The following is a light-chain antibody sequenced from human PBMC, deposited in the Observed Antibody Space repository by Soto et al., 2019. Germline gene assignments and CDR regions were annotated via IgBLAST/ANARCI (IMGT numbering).Light chain of an antibody. V-gene: IGKV1-27*01. CDR1: QTIRNY. CDR3: QKYNSPSHT. CDR2: AAS. Sequence: DIQMTQSPSSLSASVGDRVTITCRASQTIRNYLAWYQQKPGTVPKLLISAASTLQSGVPVRFSGSGSGTEFILTLSSLQPEDVATYYCQKYNSPSHTFGGGTKVEIK. J-gene: IGKJ4*01.